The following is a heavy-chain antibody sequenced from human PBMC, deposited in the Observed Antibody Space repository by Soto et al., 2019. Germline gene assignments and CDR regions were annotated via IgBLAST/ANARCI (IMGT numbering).Heavy chain of an antibody. CDR3: AKRRGAGGHFDY. J-gene: IGHJ4*02. CDR1: GFTFSSYA. CDR2: VSIGGST. D-gene: IGHD2-15*01. V-gene: IGHV3-23*01. Sequence: DVQLLESGGGLVQPEGSLRLSCAPSGFTFSSYAMGWVRQGPGKGLEWVAVVSIGGSTHYADSVRGRFTISRDNSKNTLSLQMNSLTAEDTDVYFCAKRRGAGGHFDYWGQGAVVTVSS.